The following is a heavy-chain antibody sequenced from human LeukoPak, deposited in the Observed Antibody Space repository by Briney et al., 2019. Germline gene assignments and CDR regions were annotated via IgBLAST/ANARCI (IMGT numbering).Heavy chain of an antibody. CDR1: GGTFSGHY. CDR2: NNGSGSS. Sequence: SGTLSLTCAVYGGTFSGHYWTWIRQPPGKGLEGMGENNGSGSSNYNPSLKSRVTMSVDTSNNHFSLKLSSVTAADTAVYYCARGRRQWLVPPSDYYFYMDVWGKGTTVTVS. D-gene: IGHD6-19*01. CDR3: ARGRRQWLVPPSDYYFYMDV. V-gene: IGHV4-34*01. J-gene: IGHJ6*03.